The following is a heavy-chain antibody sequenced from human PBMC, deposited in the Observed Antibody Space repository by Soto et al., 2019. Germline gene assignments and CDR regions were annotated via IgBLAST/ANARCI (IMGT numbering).Heavy chain of an antibody. D-gene: IGHD4-17*01. CDR3: ARGVKYGAYSRWFDP. Sequence: ASVKVSCKASGGTFSSYAISWVRQAPGQGLEYLGWMNPNSGKTGYVQKFQGRVTMTRDTSISTAYMELSSLRSEDTAVYFCARGVKYGAYSRWFDPWGQGTLVTVSS. J-gene: IGHJ5*02. CDR2: MNPNSGKT. V-gene: IGHV1-8*02. CDR1: GGTFSSYA.